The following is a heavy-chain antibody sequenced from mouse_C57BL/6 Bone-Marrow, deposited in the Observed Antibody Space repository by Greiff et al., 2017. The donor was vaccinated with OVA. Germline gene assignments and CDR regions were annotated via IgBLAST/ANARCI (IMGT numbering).Heavy chain of an antibody. V-gene: IGHV1-26*01. CDR3: ARPFITTVVAHWYFDV. Sequence: EVQLQQSGPELVKPGASVKISCKASGYTFTDYYMNWVKQSHGKSLEWMGDINPNNGGTSYNQKFKGKATLTVGKSSSTAYMELPSLTSEFSAVYYCARPFITTVVAHWYFDVWGTGTTVTVSS. J-gene: IGHJ1*03. CDR1: GYTFTDYY. D-gene: IGHD1-1*01. CDR2: INPNNGGT.